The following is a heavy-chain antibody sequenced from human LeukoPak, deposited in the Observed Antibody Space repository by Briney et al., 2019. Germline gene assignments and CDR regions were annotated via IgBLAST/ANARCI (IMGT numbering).Heavy chain of an antibody. CDR1: GGSFSGYY. J-gene: IGHJ5*02. Sequence: SETLSLTCAVYGGSFSGYYWSWIRQPPGKGLEWIGEINHSGSTNYNPSLKSRVTISVDTSKNQSSLKLSSVTAADTAVYYCARVRYRMIDPWGQGTLVTVSS. D-gene: IGHD3-16*02. CDR3: ARVRYRMIDP. CDR2: INHSGST. V-gene: IGHV4-34*01.